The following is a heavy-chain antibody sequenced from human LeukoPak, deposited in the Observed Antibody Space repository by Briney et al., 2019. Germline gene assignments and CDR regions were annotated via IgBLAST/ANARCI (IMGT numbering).Heavy chain of an antibody. CDR3: ARGRGRGVIHY. D-gene: IGHD3-10*01. V-gene: IGHV3-74*01. J-gene: IGHJ4*02. CDR2: INSDGSST. Sequence: PGGSLRLSCAASGLTFSSYWMHWVRQAPGKGLVWVSRINSDGSSTSYADSVKGRFTISRDNAKNTLYLQMNSLRAEDTAVYYCARGRGRGVIHYWGQGTLVTVSS. CDR1: GLTFSSYW.